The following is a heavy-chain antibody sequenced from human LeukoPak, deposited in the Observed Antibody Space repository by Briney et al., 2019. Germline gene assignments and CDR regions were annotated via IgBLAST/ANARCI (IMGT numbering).Heavy chain of an antibody. CDR1: GFTFSSYG. J-gene: IGHJ4*02. Sequence: GGSLRLSCAASGFTFSSYGMHWVRQAPGKGLEWVAVISYDGSNKHYADSVKGRFTISRDNSKNTLYLQMNSLRAEDTAVYYCAKDRAWTATFDYWGQGTLVTVSS. D-gene: IGHD3/OR15-3a*01. CDR2: ISYDGSNK. V-gene: IGHV3-30*18. CDR3: AKDRAWTATFDY.